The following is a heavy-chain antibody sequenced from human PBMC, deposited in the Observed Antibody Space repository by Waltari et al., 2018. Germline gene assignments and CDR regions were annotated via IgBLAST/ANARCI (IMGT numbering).Heavy chain of an antibody. CDR1: GFTASSHF. J-gene: IGHJ4*02. V-gene: IGHV3-66*01. Sequence: EVQLVESGGGLVQPGGSLRLSCAASGFTASSHFMSWVRQAPGKGLEWVSVIYIGGSGYYADSVKGRFTISRDNSKNTVYLQMNSLRAEDTAVYYCARDTSGTKGAFDYWGQGTLVTVSS. CDR2: IYIGGSG. D-gene: IGHD3-10*01. CDR3: ARDTSGTKGAFDY.